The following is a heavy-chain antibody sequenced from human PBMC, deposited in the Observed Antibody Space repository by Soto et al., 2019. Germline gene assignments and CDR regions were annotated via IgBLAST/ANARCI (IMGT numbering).Heavy chain of an antibody. V-gene: IGHV3-21*01. CDR1: GFTFSSYS. CDR3: ARWNWLAS. Sequence: EVQLVESGGGMVKPGGSLRLSGAASGFTFSSYSMDWVRQAPGKGLEWVSSISSSGRYIYYADSVKGRFTISRDTAKNSLYLQMNSLRAEDTAVYYCARWNWLASWGQGTLVAVSS. CDR2: ISSSGRYI. J-gene: IGHJ5*01.